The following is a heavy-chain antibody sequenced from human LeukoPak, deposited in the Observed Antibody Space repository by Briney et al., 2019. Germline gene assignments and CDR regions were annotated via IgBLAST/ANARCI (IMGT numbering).Heavy chain of an antibody. V-gene: IGHV1-2*02. CDR1: GYTFTGYY. D-gene: IGHD2-2*01. J-gene: IGHJ6*03. CDR3: ASCTVVPAAPNDYYYMDV. CDR2: INPNSGGT. Sequence: ASVKVSCKASGYTFTGYYMHWVRQVPGQGLEWMGWINPNSGGTNYAQKFQGRVTMTRDTSISTAYMELSRLRSDDTAVYYCASCTVVPAAPNDYYYMDVWGKGTTVTVSS.